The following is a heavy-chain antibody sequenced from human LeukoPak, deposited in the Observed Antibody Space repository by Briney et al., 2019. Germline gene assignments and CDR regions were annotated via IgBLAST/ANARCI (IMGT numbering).Heavy chain of an antibody. D-gene: IGHD3-9*01. V-gene: IGHV3-23*01. CDR2: ITGGGYTT. CDR3: AKAANYDILTGYYLDY. CDR1: GFTFSSYA. J-gene: IGHJ4*02. Sequence: GGSLRLSCAASGFTFSSYAMTWVRQAPGKGLEWVSAITGGGYTTYYADSVKGRFTISRDNSKNTLYLQMNNLRAEDTAIYYCAKAANYDILTGYYLDYWGQGTLVTVSS.